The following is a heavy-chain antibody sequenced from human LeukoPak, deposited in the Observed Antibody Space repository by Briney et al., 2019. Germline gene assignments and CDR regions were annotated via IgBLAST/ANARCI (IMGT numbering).Heavy chain of an antibody. J-gene: IGHJ4*02. Sequence: SETLSLTCTVSGGSISSSSYYWGWIRQPPGKGLEWIGNIYYSGSTYCNPSLKSRVTISVDTSKNQFSLKLSSVTAADTAVYYCAREDWNDGQVDYWGQGTLVTVSS. V-gene: IGHV4-39*07. D-gene: IGHD1-1*01. CDR3: AREDWNDGQVDY. CDR1: GGSISSSSYY. CDR2: IYYSGST.